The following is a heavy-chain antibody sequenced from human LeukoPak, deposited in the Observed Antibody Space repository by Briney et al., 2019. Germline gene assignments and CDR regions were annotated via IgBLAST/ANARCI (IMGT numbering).Heavy chain of an antibody. CDR3: ARDGGYSYGYISV. CDR2: TWYDGSNE. J-gene: IGHJ4*02. V-gene: IGHV3-33*01. Sequence: GGSLRLSCAASGFTFRSYGMHWVRQAPGKGLEWVAATWYDGSNEYYADSVKGRFTISRDNSKNTLHLQMNSLRAEDTAVYYCARDGGYSYGYISVWGQGTLVTVSS. CDR1: GFTFRSYG. D-gene: IGHD5-18*01.